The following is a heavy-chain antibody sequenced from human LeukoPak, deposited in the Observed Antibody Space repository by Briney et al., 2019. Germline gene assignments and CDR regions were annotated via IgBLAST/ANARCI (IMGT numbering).Heavy chain of an antibody. Sequence: SETLSLTCTVSGGSISHYYWSWIRQPPGKGLEWIGYISYTGGTKYNPSLKSRVTISVDTSKNQFSLRLSSVTAADTAIYYCARDYPGDAFDIWGQGTMVTVSS. CDR1: GGSISHYY. CDR2: ISYTGGT. CDR3: ARDYPGDAFDI. J-gene: IGHJ3*02. V-gene: IGHV4-59*01.